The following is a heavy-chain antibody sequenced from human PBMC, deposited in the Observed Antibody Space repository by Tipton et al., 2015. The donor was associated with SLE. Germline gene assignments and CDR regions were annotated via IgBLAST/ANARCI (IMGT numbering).Heavy chain of an antibody. CDR3: ASGRAVAGGDYFDY. CDR1: GDSIISSSYY. V-gene: IGHV4-39*07. J-gene: IGHJ4*02. Sequence: TLSLTCSVSGDSIISSSYYWGWIRQPPGKGLEWIGSMYYSGSTYYNPSLKSRVTISVDTSKNQFSLMLRSVTAADTAVYYCASGRAVAGGDYFDYWGQGTLVTVSS. D-gene: IGHD6-19*01. CDR2: MYYSGST.